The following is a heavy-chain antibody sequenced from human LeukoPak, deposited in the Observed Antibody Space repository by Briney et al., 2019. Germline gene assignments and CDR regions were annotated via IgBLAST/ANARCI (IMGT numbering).Heavy chain of an antibody. J-gene: IGHJ4*02. CDR2: INTYNGNT. CDR1: GYTFATYG. V-gene: IGHV1-18*01. CDR3: ARDLLSPSSSFDF. Sequence: GASVKVSCKASGYTFATYGISWVRQAPGQGLEWMGWINTYNGNTNFAQKFLGRVTMTTDTSTSTAYLDLRSLRFDGTAVYFCARDLLSPSSSFDFWGQGTLVTVSS.